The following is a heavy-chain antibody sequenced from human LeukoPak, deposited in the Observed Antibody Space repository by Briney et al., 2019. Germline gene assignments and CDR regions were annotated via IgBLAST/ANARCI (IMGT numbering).Heavy chain of an antibody. CDR2: ISSSGSTI. CDR3: ASYDFWSGRRGNWFDP. CDR1: GGSFSGYY. Sequence: LSLTCAVYGGSFSGYYWSWIRQAPGKGLEWVSYISSSGSTIYYADSVKGRFTISRDNAKNSLYLQMNSLRAEDTAVYYCASYDFWSGRRGNWFDPWGQGTLVTVSS. J-gene: IGHJ5*02. V-gene: IGHV3-11*04. D-gene: IGHD3-3*01.